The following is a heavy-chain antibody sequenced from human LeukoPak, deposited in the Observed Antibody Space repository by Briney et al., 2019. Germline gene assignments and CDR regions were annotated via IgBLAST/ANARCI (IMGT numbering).Heavy chain of an antibody. V-gene: IGHV3-7*03. Sequence: GGSLRLPCAASGFTFSNYWMTWVRQAPGKGLEYVANIKDDGREKKYVDSVKGRFTISRDNGKNSLYLQMNSLRAEDTAVYYCARDYRGWFDSWGQGTLVTVSS. CDR3: ARDYRGWFDS. CDR1: GFTFSNYW. J-gene: IGHJ5*01. D-gene: IGHD4-11*01. CDR2: IKDDGREK.